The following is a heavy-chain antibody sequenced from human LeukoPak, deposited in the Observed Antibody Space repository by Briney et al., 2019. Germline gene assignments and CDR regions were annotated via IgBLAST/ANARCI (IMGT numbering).Heavy chain of an antibody. CDR2: ISYDDTNK. V-gene: IGHV3-30-3*01. CDR3: ARDCSSATCYAASDY. Sequence: GRSLRLSCVASGFTFTKYAMDWVRQAPGKGLEWVASISYDDTNKAYSDSVKGRFTVSRDTSNNTLYLQMNSLRAEDTGVYYCARDCSSATCYAASDYWGQGTLVTVSS. D-gene: IGHD2-2*01. J-gene: IGHJ4*02. CDR1: GFTFTKYA.